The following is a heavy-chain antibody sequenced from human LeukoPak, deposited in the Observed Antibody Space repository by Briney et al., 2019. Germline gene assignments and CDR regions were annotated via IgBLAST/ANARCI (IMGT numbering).Heavy chain of an antibody. CDR3: ARLRSGSTPPPPHYYYGLDV. J-gene: IGHJ6*02. V-gene: IGHV4-59*01. Sequence: SETLSLTCTVSGGSINDFYWTWIRQPPGKGLEWIGYIFYSGSANSNPSLESRVTISVDTSRNQFSLKLSSVTAADTAAYYCARLRSGSTPPPPHYYYGLDVWGQGTTVIVSS. CDR1: GGSINDFY. D-gene: IGHD1-26*01. CDR2: IFYSGSA.